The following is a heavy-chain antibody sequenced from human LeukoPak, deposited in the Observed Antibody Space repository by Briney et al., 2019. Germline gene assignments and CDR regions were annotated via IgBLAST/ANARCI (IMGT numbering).Heavy chain of an antibody. CDR1: GFTFRSYA. D-gene: IGHD3-3*01. Sequence: QTGGSLRLSCAASGFTFRSYAMSWVRQAPGKGLEWVSAISGSGGSTYYADSVKGRFTISRDNSKNTLYLQMNSLRAEDTAVYYCAKASYYDFWSGYFRDAFDIWGQGTMVTVSS. V-gene: IGHV3-23*01. CDR2: ISGSGGST. CDR3: AKASYYDFWSGYFRDAFDI. J-gene: IGHJ3*02.